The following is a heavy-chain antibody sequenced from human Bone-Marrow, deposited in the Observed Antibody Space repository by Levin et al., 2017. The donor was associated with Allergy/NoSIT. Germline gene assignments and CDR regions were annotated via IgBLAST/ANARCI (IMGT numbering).Heavy chain of an antibody. J-gene: IGHJ4*02. D-gene: IGHD6-13*01. V-gene: IGHV1-46*01. CDR3: ARQAATGHVDY. CDR1: GYTFTSYY. CDR2: INPSGGST. Sequence: GESLKISCKASGYTFTSYYIHWVRQAPGQGLEWMGIINPSGGSTDYGQRFQDRVTMTRDTSTSTVYMELSSLRSDDTAVYYCARQAATGHVDYWGPGTLVTVSS.